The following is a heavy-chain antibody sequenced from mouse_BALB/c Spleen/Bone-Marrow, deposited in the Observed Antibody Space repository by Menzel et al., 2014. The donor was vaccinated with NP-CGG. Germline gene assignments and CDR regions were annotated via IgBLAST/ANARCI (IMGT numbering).Heavy chain of an antibody. CDR3: ARDRGLTYFDY. J-gene: IGHJ2*01. D-gene: IGHD2-4*01. CDR2: IRNKANGYTT. Sequence: KLEESGGGLVQPGGSLRLSCTTSGFTFTDYYMSWVRQPPGKALEWLGFIRNKANGYTTEYSASVKGRFTISRDNSQSILYLQMNTLRAEDSATYYCARDRGLTYFDYWGQGTTLTVSS. V-gene: IGHV7-3*02. CDR1: GFTFTDYY.